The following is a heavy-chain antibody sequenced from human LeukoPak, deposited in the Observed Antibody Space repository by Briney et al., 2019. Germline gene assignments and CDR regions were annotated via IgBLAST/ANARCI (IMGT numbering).Heavy chain of an antibody. Sequence: GGSLRLSCAASGFTFSSYSMNWVRQAPGKGLEWVSSISSSSSYIYYADSVKGRFTISRDNAKNSLYLQMNSLRAEDTAVYYCARDRTVRGVQGGYAFDIWGQGTMVTVSS. V-gene: IGHV3-21*01. J-gene: IGHJ3*02. CDR3: ARDRTVRGVQGGYAFDI. CDR2: ISSSSSYI. D-gene: IGHD3-10*01. CDR1: GFTFSSYS.